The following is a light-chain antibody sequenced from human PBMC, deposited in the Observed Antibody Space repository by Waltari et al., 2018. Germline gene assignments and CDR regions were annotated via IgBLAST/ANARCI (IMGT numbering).Light chain of an antibody. V-gene: IGKV4-1*01. CDR3: QQCHGTSWT. CDR2: WAS. CDR1: QSVLDSFNNRNC. J-gene: IGKJ1*01. Sequence: DLVMTQSPDSLAVSLGERATISCKPFQSVLDSFNNRNCLAWYQQRPGQPPRWLIYWASTRNAGVPDRVSGSGSGTDFTLAISSLQAEDVAVYYCQQCHGTSWTFGQGTRVEI.